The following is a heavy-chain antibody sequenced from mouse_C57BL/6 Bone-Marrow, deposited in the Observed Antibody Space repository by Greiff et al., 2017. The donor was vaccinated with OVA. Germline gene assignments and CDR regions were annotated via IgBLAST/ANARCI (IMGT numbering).Heavy chain of an antibody. J-gene: IGHJ3*01. CDR3: ASSYYAWFAY. D-gene: IGHD1-1*01. Sequence: EVMLVESGGGLVQPGGSLSLSCAASGFTFTDYYMSWVRQPPGKALEWLGFIRNKANGNTKEYSESVKGRFTISRDNSQSILYLQMNALGAEDSATYYCASSYYAWFAYWGQRTLVTVST. CDR2: IRNKANGNTK. CDR1: GFTFTDYY. V-gene: IGHV7-3*01.